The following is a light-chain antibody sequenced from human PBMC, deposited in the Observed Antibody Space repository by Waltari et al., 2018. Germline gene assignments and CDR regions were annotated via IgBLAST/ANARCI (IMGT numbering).Light chain of an antibody. CDR1: QGISSY. J-gene: IGKJ4*01. V-gene: IGKV1-9*01. CDR2: AAP. Sequence: IQLTQSPSSLSASVVDRVTITCRPSQGISSYLAWYQQKPGKAPKLLSYAAPTSQSGVPSRCSGSGYGTDFTRTISSLQPEDFATYYCQQLISYPLTFGGGTRVEI. CDR3: QQLISYPLT.